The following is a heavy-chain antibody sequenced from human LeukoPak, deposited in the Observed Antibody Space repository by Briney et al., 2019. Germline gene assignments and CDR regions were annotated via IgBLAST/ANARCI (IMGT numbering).Heavy chain of an antibody. V-gene: IGHV4-34*01. J-gene: IGHJ4*02. D-gene: IGHD3-10*01. CDR2: INHSGST. Sequence: SETLSLTCAVYGGSFSGYYWSWIRQPPGKGLEWIGEINHSGSTNYNPSLKSRVTISVDTSKSQFSLRLNSVTAADTAIYYCARARAGSGGIDYWGQGTLVTVSS. CDR1: GGSFSGYY. CDR3: ARARAGSGGIDY.